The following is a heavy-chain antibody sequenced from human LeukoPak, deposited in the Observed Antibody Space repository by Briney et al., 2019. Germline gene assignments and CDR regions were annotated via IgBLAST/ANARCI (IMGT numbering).Heavy chain of an antibody. V-gene: IGHV3-30*18. CDR1: GFTFSSYG. J-gene: IGHJ4*02. Sequence: PGGSLRLFCAASGFTFSSYGMHWGRQAPGKGLEWVAVISYDGSNKYYADSVKGRFTISRDNSKNTLYLQMNSLRAEDTAVYYCAKDTGGYGDLTFVYWGQGTLVTVSS. CDR2: ISYDGSNK. CDR3: AKDTGGYGDLTFVY. D-gene: IGHD4-17*01.